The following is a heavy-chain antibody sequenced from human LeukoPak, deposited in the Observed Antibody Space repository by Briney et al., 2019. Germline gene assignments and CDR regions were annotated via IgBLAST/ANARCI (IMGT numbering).Heavy chain of an antibody. J-gene: IGHJ3*02. CDR3: ARYCSSTSCHSDAFDI. CDR1: GYTFTSYG. Sequence: ASVKVSCKASGYTFTSYGISWVRQAPEQGLEWMGWISAYNGNTNYAQKLQGRVTMTTDTSTSTAYMELRSLRSDDTAVYYCARYCSSTSCHSDAFDIWGQGTMVTVSS. V-gene: IGHV1-18*01. CDR2: ISAYNGNT. D-gene: IGHD2-2*01.